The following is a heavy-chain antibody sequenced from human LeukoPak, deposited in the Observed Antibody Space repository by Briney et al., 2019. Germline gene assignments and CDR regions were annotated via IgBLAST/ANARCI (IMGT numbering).Heavy chain of an antibody. J-gene: IGHJ4*02. CDR3: ARVGAHYYDSTGYYYSRFFDS. CDR2: IYHIGAT. D-gene: IGHD3-22*01. V-gene: IGHV4-59*11. Sequence: SETLTLTCTVSGGSISSHYWSWIRQPPGKGLEWIGYIYHIGATNYNPSLKSRVTISVDTSKHQFSLNLKSVTAADTAVYYCARVGAHYYDSTGYYYSRFFDSWGQGTLVTVSS. CDR1: GGSISSHY.